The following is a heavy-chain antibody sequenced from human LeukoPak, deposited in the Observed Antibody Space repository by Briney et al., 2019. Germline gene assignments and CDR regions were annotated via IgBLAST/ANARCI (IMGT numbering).Heavy chain of an antibody. CDR1: LGSISSYY. CDR3: ARDGNPWNLDV. V-gene: IGHV4-59*01. Sequence: PSETLSLTRSVSLGSISSYYWTWIRQPPGKALEWMGYIYYSGRTSYNPSLKSRVTMSVDTSKNQFSLKLSSVTAADTAVYYCARDGNPWNLDVWGRGTLVTVSS. J-gene: IGHJ2*01. D-gene: IGHD1-14*01. CDR2: IYYSGRT.